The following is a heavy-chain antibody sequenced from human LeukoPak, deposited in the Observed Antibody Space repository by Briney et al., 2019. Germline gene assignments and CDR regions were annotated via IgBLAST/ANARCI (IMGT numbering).Heavy chain of an antibody. Sequence: SETLSLTCAVYGGSFSGYYWSWIRQSPGKGLECIGEINHSGSTNYNPSLKSRLTISVDTSKNQFSLKLTSVTAAATAVYYCARRRQYDSSLFWNFDLWGRGTLVTVSS. CDR3: ARRRQYDSSLFWNFDL. D-gene: IGHD6-6*01. CDR2: INHSGST. J-gene: IGHJ2*01. V-gene: IGHV4-34*01. CDR1: GGSFSGYY.